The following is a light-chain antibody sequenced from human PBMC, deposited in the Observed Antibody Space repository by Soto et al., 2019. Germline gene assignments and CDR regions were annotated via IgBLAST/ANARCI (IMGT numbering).Light chain of an antibody. J-gene: IGLJ1*01. Sequence: QSALTQPPSASGSPGQSVTISCTGTSSDIGAYNYVSWYQQRPGEAPKLIIYEVSKRPSGVPDRVFGSKSDTTASLTVSGLQADDEAVYYFSSFAGTNSFVFGTGTKVTVL. CDR1: SSDIGAYNY. CDR3: SSFAGTNSFV. CDR2: EVS. V-gene: IGLV2-8*01.